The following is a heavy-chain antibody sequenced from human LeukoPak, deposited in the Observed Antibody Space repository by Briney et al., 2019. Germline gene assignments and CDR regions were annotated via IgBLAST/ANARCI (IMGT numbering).Heavy chain of an antibody. CDR1: GFTFSSHR. J-gene: IGHJ3*02. CDR2: ISSSSNYI. Sequence: NPGGSLRLSCAASGFTFSSHRMTWLRQAPGKGLEWVSSISSSSNYIYYADSVKGRFTISRDNAKNSVSLQMNSLRAEDTAVYYCARALKPYGSSGTTYAFDIWGQGTMVTVSS. V-gene: IGHV3-21*06. D-gene: IGHD6-25*01. CDR3: ARALKPYGSSGTTYAFDI.